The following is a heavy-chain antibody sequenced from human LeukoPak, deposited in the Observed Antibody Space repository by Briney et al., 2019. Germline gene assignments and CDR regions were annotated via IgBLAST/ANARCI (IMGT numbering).Heavy chain of an antibody. Sequence: GGSLRLSCAASGFTFSSNAMSWVRQAPGKGLEWVSAITDSGGSTYYADSVKGRFTISRDNSKNTLYLQMNSLRAEDTAIYYCATKSNLVIVPSYTRGPFDIWGQGTMVTVSS. CDR2: ITDSGGST. V-gene: IGHV3-23*01. CDR3: ATKSNLVIVPSYTRGPFDI. CDR1: GFTFSSNA. J-gene: IGHJ3*02. D-gene: IGHD2/OR15-2a*01.